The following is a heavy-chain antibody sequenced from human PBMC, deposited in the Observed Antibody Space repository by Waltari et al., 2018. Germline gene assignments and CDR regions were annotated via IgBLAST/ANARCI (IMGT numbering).Heavy chain of an antibody. Sequence: EVQLAETGGGLFQPGGSLRLSCAASGTSFNDNYMTWVRQAPGKGLQWVSLIYSGGVTYYADFVQGRFTISRDKYKNTLYLQMNSLRAEDSAVYYCARGTSQLFYGLDIWGQGTTVTVSS. V-gene: IGHV3-53*02. J-gene: IGHJ6*02. CDR1: GTSFNDNY. CDR3: ARGTSQLFYGLDI. CDR2: IYSGGVT. D-gene: IGHD1-1*01.